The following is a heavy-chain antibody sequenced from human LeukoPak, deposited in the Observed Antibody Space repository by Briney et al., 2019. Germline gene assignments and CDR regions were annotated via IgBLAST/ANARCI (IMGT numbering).Heavy chain of an antibody. J-gene: IGHJ4*02. CDR3: ARVGRGDHTWGSYYFDH. Sequence: SETLSLTCTVSGDSISSYHWSWIRQSPGKGLEWIGYISYSGSTNYNPSLKSRVTVSVDTSKNQFSLQLSSVTAADTAVYYCARVGRGDHTWGSYYFDHWGQGTLVTVSS. CDR1: GDSISSYH. V-gene: IGHV4-59*01. D-gene: IGHD3-16*01. CDR2: ISYSGST.